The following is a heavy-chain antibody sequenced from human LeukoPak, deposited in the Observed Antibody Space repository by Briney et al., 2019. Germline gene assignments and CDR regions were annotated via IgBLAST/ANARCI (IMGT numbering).Heavy chain of an antibody. V-gene: IGHV5-51*01. CDR2: INPVDSDT. CDR3: ARRFCSGGTCYFFDQ. Sequence: GESLKISCKATGYTFTSHWIGWVRQMPGKGLEWVGIINPVDSDTRYSPSFQGQVTISADKSITTAYLQWSSLQASDTAMFYCARRFCSGGTCYFFDQWGQGTPVTVSS. D-gene: IGHD2-15*01. CDR1: GYTFTSHW. J-gene: IGHJ4*02.